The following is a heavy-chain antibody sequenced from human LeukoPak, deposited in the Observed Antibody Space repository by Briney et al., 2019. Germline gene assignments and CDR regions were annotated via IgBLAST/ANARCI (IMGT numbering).Heavy chain of an antibody. J-gene: IGHJ5*02. CDR1: GGTFSSYA. Sequence: SVKVSCKASGGTFSSYAISWVRQAPGQGLEWMGRIIPIFGIANYAQKFQGRVTITADKSTSTAYMELSSLRSEDTAVYYCARYKIEFDWLAAFDPWGQGTPVTVSS. CDR3: ARYKIEFDWLAAFDP. D-gene: IGHD3-9*01. V-gene: IGHV1-69*04. CDR2: IIPIFGIA.